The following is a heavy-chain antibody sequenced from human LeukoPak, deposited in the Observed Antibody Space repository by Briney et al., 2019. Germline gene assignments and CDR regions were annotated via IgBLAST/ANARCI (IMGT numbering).Heavy chain of an antibody. Sequence: GESLKISCKGSGYSFTSYWIGWVRQMPGKGLEWMGIIYPGDSDTRYSPSFQGQVTISADKSISTAYLQWSSLKASDTAMYYCARQVVGGAVVVPAAYDYWGQGTLVTVSS. D-gene: IGHD2-2*01. CDR3: ARQVVGGAVVVPAAYDY. CDR2: IYPGDSDT. V-gene: IGHV5-51*01. CDR1: GYSFTSYW. J-gene: IGHJ4*02.